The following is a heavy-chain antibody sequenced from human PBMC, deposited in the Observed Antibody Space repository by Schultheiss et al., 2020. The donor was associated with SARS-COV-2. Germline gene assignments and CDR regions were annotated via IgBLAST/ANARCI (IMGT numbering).Heavy chain of an antibody. CDR1: GFTFSSYA. CDR2: ISGSGGST. D-gene: IGHD2-2*01. Sequence: GESLKISCAASGFTFSSYAMSWVRQAPGKGLEWVSAISGSGGSTYYADSVKGRFTISRDNSKNTLYLQMNSLRAEDTAVYYCAKDQRVVVVPAPATWFDPWGQGTLVTVSS. J-gene: IGHJ5*02. CDR3: AKDQRVVVVPAPATWFDP. V-gene: IGHV3-23*01.